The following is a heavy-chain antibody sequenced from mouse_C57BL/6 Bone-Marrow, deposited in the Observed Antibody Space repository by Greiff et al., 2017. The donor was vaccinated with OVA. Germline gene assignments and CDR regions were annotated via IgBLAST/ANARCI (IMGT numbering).Heavy chain of an antibody. Sequence: QVQLQQSGAELMKPGASVKLSCKATGYTFTGYWIEWVKQRPGHGLEWIGEILPGSGSTNYNEKFKGKATFTADTYSNTAYMQLSSLTTEDSAIYYCARAFYSNYVPWYFDVWGTGTTVTVSS. CDR1: GYTFTGYW. D-gene: IGHD2-5*01. CDR3: ARAFYSNYVPWYFDV. J-gene: IGHJ1*03. V-gene: IGHV1-9*01. CDR2: ILPGSGST.